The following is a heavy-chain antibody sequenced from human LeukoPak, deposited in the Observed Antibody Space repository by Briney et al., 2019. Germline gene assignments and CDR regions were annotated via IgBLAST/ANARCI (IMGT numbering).Heavy chain of an antibody. CDR2: MNPNSGNT. CDR1: GYTFTNYD. D-gene: IGHD3-10*01. J-gene: IGHJ5*02. Sequence: GASVKVSCKASGYTFTNYDINWVRLATGQGLEWMGWMNPNSGNTGYAQKFQGRVTMTRNTSVSTAYMDLSSLRSEDTAVYYCARDSSGDYSVSGSAWFDPWGQGTLVTVSS. CDR3: ARDSSGDYSVSGSAWFDP. V-gene: IGHV1-8*01.